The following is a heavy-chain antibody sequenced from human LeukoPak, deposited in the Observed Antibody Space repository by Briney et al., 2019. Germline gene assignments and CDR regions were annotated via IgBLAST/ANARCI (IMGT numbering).Heavy chain of an antibody. CDR2: IGTAGDT. J-gene: IGHJ6*02. CDR3: ARDRKTYYYGSGSYLVGYYYGMDV. Sequence: GGSLRLSCAASGFTFSSYDMHCVRQATGKGLEWVSAIGTAGDTYYPGSVKGRFTISRENAKNSLYLQMNSLRAGDTAAYYCARDRKTYYYGSGSYLVGYYYGMDVWGQGTTVTVSS. V-gene: IGHV3-13*01. CDR1: GFTFSSYD. D-gene: IGHD3-10*01.